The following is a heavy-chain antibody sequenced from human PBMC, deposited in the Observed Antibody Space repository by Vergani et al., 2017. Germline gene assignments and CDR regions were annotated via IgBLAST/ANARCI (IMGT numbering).Heavy chain of an antibody. CDR2: ISSSGSTI. V-gene: IGHV3-48*03. J-gene: IGHJ6*03. Sequence: EVQLVESGGGLVQPGRSLRLSCAASGFTFSSYEMNWVRQAPGKGLEWVSYISSSGSTIYYADSVKGRFTISRDNAKNSLYLQMNSLRAEDTAVYYCAKYGDNTYYDFWSGYYTGYYYYMDVWGKGTTVTVSS. D-gene: IGHD3-3*01. CDR3: AKYGDNTYYDFWSGYYTGYYYYMDV. CDR1: GFTFSSYE.